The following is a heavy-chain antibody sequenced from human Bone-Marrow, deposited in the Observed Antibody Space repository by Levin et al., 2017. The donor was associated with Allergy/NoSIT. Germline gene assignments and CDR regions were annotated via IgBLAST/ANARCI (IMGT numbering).Heavy chain of an antibody. CDR3: AKERISFIDY. D-gene: IGHD3-3*02. CDR1: GFSFNYYV. Sequence: TGGSLRLSCAVSGFSFNYYVMNWVRQAPGKGLEWVSSISGSAEKTHYADSVKGRFTISRDNSKNTLYLQMNSLRAEDTAVYYCAKERISFIDYWGQGTLVTVSS. CDR2: ISGSAEKT. V-gene: IGHV3-23*01. J-gene: IGHJ4*02.